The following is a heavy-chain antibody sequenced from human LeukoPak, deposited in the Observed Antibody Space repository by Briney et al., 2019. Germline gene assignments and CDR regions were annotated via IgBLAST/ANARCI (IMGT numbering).Heavy chain of an antibody. J-gene: IGHJ3*02. Sequence: GESLQISFQGSGCSFPNYWIGGVRPMPGKGREGVGIIYPGDSDTTFKPSFQGQVTISADKSISTAYLQWSSLKASDTAMYSCARSRAEKVPVWGSYRHHDAFDIWGQGTRVTVSS. D-gene: IGHD3-16*02. V-gene: IGHV5-51*01. CDR2: IYPGDSDT. CDR3: ARSRAEKVPVWGSYRHHDAFDI. CDR1: GCSFPNYW.